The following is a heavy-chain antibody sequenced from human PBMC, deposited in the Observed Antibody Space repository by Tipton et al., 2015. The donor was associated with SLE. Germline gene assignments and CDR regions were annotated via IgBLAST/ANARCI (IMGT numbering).Heavy chain of an antibody. CDR1: GGSFSGYY. Sequence: TLSLTCAVYGGSFSGYYLSWIRQPPGKGLEWIGEINHSGSTNYNPSLKSRVTISVDTSKNQFSLKLSSVTAADTAVYYCARRKGPYSSSWYHWGQGTLVTVSS. J-gene: IGHJ5*02. CDR2: INHSGST. CDR3: ARRKGPYSSSWYH. V-gene: IGHV4-34*01. D-gene: IGHD6-13*01.